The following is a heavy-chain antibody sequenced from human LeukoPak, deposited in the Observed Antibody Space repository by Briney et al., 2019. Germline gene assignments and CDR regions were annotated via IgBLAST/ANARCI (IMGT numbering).Heavy chain of an antibody. J-gene: IGHJ6*02. CDR1: GGTFSSYA. V-gene: IGHV1-69*04. D-gene: IGHD3-10*01. CDR2: IIPILGIA. Sequence: GSSVKVSCKASGGTFSSYAISWVRQAPGQGLEWMGRIIPILGIANYAQKFQGRVTITADKSTSTAYMELGSLRSEDTAVYYCARAPGSGSYVTDYYYYYGMDVWGQGTTVTVSS. CDR3: ARAPGSGSYVTDYYYYYGMDV.